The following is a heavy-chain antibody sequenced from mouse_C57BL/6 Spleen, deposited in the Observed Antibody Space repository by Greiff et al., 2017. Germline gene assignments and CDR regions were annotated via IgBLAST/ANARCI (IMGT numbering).Heavy chain of an antibody. CDR1: GYAFSSSW. D-gene: IGHD2-4*01. V-gene: IGHV1-82*01. J-gene: IGHJ1*03. CDR3: ARYYDCEGYFDV. CDR2: IYPGDGDT. Sequence: QVQLQQSGPELVKPGASVKISCKASGYAFSSSWMNWVKQRPGKGLEWIGRIYPGDGDTNYNGKFKGKATLTADKSSSTAYMQLSSLTSEDSAVYFCARYYDCEGYFDVWGTGTTVTVSS.